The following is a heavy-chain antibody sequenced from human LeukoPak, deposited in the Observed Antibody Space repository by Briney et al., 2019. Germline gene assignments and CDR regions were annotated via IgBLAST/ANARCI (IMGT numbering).Heavy chain of an antibody. CDR3: ARARDTSGWYPDAFGV. Sequence: ASVKVSCKASGYTFNRYGLSWVRQAPGQGLEWMGWISTYNGNAHYAQKLQGRVTMTIDTSTSTAYMELRSLRPDDTAVYYCARARDTSGWYPDAFGVWGQGTLVSVSS. D-gene: IGHD6-19*01. CDR2: ISTYNGNA. V-gene: IGHV1-18*01. CDR1: GYTFNRYG. J-gene: IGHJ3*01.